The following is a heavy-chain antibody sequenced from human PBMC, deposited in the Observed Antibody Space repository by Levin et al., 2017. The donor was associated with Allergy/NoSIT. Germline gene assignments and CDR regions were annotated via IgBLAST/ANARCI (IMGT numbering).Heavy chain of an antibody. V-gene: IGHV4-59*01. CDR3: ARGQRLPGDLNWFDP. CDR2: IYYSGST. Sequence: SETLSLTCTVSGDASSSYYWNWIRQSPGKGLEWIGYIYYSGSTKYNPSLKSRVTISQDMSKNQFSLRLSSVTAADTAVYYCARGQRLPGDLNWFDPWGQGTLVNVSS. CDR1: GDASSSYY. J-gene: IGHJ5*02.